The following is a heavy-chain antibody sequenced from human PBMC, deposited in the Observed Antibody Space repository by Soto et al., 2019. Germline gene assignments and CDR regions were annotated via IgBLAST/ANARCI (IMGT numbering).Heavy chain of an antibody. CDR2: ISAYNGNT. J-gene: IGHJ6*02. V-gene: IGHV1-18*01. CDR1: GYTFTSYG. Sequence: QVQLVQSGAEVKKPGASVKVSCKASGYTFTSYGISWVRQAPGQGLEWMGWISAYNGNTNYAQKLQGRVTMTTDTSTSTAYMELRSLRSDDTAVYYCVRDRRVPRPLLYYYYGMDVWGQGTTVTVSS. D-gene: IGHD6-6*01. CDR3: VRDRRVPRPLLYYYYGMDV.